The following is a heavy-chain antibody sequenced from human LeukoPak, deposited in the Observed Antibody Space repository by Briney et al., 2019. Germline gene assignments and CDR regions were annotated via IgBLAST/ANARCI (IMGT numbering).Heavy chain of an antibody. CDR2: ISSSSTTI. Sequence: GGSLRLSCAASGFTFSNYAMSWVRQAPGKGLEWVSYISSSSTTIYYADSVKGRFTISRDNAKNSLYLQMNSLRAEDTAVYYCASSYCSGGTCYSTGELDYWGQGTLVTVSS. J-gene: IGHJ4*02. CDR3: ASSYCSGGTCYSTGELDY. CDR1: GFTFSNYA. D-gene: IGHD2-15*01. V-gene: IGHV3-48*01.